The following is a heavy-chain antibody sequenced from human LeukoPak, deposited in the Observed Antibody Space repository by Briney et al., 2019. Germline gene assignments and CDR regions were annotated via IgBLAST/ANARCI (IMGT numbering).Heavy chain of an antibody. Sequence: SETLSLTCAVYGGSFSGYYWSWIRQPPGKGLEWIGEINHSGSTNYNPSLKSRVTISVDTSKNQFSLKLSSVTAADTAVYYCARGSWRIRYFDYWGQGTLVTVSS. J-gene: IGHJ4*02. D-gene: IGHD3-3*01. CDR2: INHSGST. V-gene: IGHV4-34*01. CDR3: ARGSWRIRYFDY. CDR1: GGSFSGYY.